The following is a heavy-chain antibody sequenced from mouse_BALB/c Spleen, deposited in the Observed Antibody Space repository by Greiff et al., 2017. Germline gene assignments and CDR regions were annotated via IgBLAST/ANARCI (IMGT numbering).Heavy chain of an antibody. D-gene: IGHD2-4*01. V-gene: IGHV5-6-4*01. J-gene: IGHJ2*01. CDR2: ISSGGSYT. CDR3: TRGDYDFDY. Sequence: EVKLVESGGGLVKPGGSLKLSCAASGFTFSSYTMSWVRQTPEKRLECVATISSGGSYTYYPDSVKGRFTISRDNAKNTLYLQMSSLNSEDTAMYYCTRGDYDFDYWGQGTTLTVSS. CDR1: GFTFSSYT.